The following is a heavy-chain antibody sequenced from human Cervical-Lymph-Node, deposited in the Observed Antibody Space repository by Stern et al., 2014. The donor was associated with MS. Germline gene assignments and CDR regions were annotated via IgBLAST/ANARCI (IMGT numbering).Heavy chain of an antibody. D-gene: IGHD3-9*01. J-gene: IGHJ6*02. CDR3: ARAYFDSYGLDV. Sequence: QVQLVQSGAEVREPGASVKVSCKASSYTFSSYGIAWVRQAPGQGLEWMGWISGYDGDTNYAPKLQGRVTLTTDPSTRTAYMEIRSLRFDDTAVYYCARAYFDSYGLDVWGQGTTVTVSS. CDR2: ISGYDGDT. V-gene: IGHV1-18*04. CDR1: SYTFSSYG.